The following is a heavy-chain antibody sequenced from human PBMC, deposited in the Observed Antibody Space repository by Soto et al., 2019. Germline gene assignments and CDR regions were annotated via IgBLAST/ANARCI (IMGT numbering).Heavy chain of an antibody. CDR1: GGSISGYY. J-gene: IGHJ4*02. Sequence: SETLSLTCTVSGGSISGYYWSWIRQPPGKGLEWIGYIYYSGSTNYNPSLKSRVTISVDTSKNQFSLKLSSVTAADTAVYYCARLLRLSVQVYYFDYWGQGTLVTVSS. CDR3: ARLLRLSVQVYYFDY. V-gene: IGHV4-59*01. CDR2: IYYSGST. D-gene: IGHD1-1*01.